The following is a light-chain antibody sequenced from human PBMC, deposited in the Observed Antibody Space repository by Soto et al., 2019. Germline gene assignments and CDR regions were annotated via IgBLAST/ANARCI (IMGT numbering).Light chain of an antibody. Sequence: EIVLTQSPGTLSVSPGERATLSCRASQTVRSSSLAWYQQKPGQAPRLLIYGASGRATGIPDKFSGSGSGTDFTLTISRLEPEDFAVYYCQHYNNWPWTFGQGTKVEI. CDR2: GAS. CDR3: QHYNNWPWT. V-gene: IGKV3-20*01. CDR1: QTVRSSS. J-gene: IGKJ1*01.